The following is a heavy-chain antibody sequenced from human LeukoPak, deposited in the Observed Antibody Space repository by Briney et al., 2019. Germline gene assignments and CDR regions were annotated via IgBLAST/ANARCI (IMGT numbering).Heavy chain of an antibody. Sequence: GGSLRLSCAASGFTFSSYWMSWVRQAPGKGLEWVANIKQDGSEKYYVDSVKGRFTISRDNAKNSLYLQMNSLRAEDTAVYYCARDVYDGSGYYDDYWGQGTLVTVSS. CDR2: IKQDGSEK. D-gene: IGHD3-22*01. J-gene: IGHJ4*02. CDR1: GFTFSSYW. CDR3: ARDVYDGSGYYDDY. V-gene: IGHV3-7*04.